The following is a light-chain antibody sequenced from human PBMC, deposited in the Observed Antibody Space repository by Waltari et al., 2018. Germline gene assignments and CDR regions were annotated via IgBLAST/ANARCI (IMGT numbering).Light chain of an antibody. J-gene: IGKJ2*01. Sequence: VSTQSPATPSLSPGERATLSCSSSQSLTTRYLAWYQQKPDQAPRLLIYGASSRAAGTPDRFSGSGSGTDYTLTISRLEPDDCAVYYCQQYGSSILYTFGQGTKLEIK. CDR3: QQYGSSILYT. V-gene: IGKV3-20*01. CDR2: GAS. CDR1: QSLTTRY.